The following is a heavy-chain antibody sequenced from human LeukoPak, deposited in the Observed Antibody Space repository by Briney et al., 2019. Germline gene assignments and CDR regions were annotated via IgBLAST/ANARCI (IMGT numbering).Heavy chain of an antibody. J-gene: IGHJ3*02. CDR3: AREGSYPAFDI. V-gene: IGHV4-34*01. CDR2: INHSGGT. CDR1: GGSFSGYY. Sequence: PSETLSLTCAVYGGSFSGYYLSWIRQPPGKGLEWVGEINHSGGTNYNPSLKSRVTISVDTSKNQFSLKLSSVTAADTAVYYCAREGSYPAFDIWGQGTMVTVSS. D-gene: IGHD3-10*01.